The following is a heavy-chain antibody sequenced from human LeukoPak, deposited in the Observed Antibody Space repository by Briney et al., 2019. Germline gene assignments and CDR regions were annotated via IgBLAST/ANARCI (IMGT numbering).Heavy chain of an antibody. J-gene: IGHJ4*02. CDR2: IPPDGSVA. Sequence: GGSLRLSCVGSGFTFSDYWMSWVRLGPGKGLEWVASIPPDGSVARYVDSLKGRFTISRDDARSSVFLQMNGLRAEDTAVYYCARLFGGVTTFDYWGQGALVTVSS. V-gene: IGHV3-7*01. CDR3: ARLFGGVTTFDY. D-gene: IGHD3-10*01. CDR1: GFTFSDYW.